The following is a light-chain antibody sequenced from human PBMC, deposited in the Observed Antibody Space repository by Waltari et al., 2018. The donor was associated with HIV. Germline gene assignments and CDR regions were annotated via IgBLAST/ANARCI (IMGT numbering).Light chain of an antibody. CDR1: SSNIGAGYD. CDR2: GNN. CDR3: QSYDSSLSGWV. V-gene: IGLV1-40*01. Sequence: QSVLTQPPSVSGAPGQRVTISCTGSSSNIGAGYDVHWYQQLPGTAPKLLIYGNNHRPSGVPDRFSGSKSATSASRAITGLQAEDEADYYCQSYDSSLSGWVFGGGTKLTVL. J-gene: IGLJ3*02.